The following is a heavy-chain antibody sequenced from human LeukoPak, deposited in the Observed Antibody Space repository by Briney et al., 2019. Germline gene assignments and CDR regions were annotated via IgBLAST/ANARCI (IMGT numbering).Heavy chain of an antibody. D-gene: IGHD6-13*01. CDR1: GGSISSTSYY. CDR3: ARGGDIAAAGRFDY. CDR2: INHSGST. Sequence: PSETLSLTCTVSGGSISSTSYYWSWIRQPPGKGLEWIGEINHSGSTNYNPSLKSRVTISVDTSKNQFSLKLSSVTAADTAVYYCARGGDIAAAGRFDYWGQGTLVTVSS. V-gene: IGHV4-39*07. J-gene: IGHJ4*02.